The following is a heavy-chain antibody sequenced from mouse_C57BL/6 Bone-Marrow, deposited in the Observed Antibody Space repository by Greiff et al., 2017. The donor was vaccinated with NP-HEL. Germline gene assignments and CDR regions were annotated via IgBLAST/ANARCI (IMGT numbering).Heavy chain of an antibody. V-gene: IGHV3-8*01. D-gene: IGHD1-1*01. CDR2: ISYSGST. CDR3: ARSVCSSLDAMDY. CDR1: GYSITSDY. J-gene: IGHJ4*01. Sequence: EVKLVESGPGLAKPSQTLSLTCSVTGYSITSDYWNWIRKFPGNKLEYMGYISYSGSTYYNPSLISRLSITRDTSKNQYDLQLNSVTTEDTATYYCARSVCSSLDAMDYWGQGTSVTVSS.